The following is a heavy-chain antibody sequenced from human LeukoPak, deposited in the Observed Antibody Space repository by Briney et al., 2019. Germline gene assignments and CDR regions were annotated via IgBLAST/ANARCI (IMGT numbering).Heavy chain of an antibody. J-gene: IGHJ4*02. CDR2: ISGSGGST. V-gene: IGHV3-23*01. CDR3: AKRTVYGGNAFDY. CDR1: GFTFSSYA. Sequence: GGSLRLSCAPSGFTFSSYAMSWVRQAPGKGLEWVSAISGSGGSTYYADSVKGRFTISRDNSKNTLYLQMNSLRAEDTAVYYCAKRTVYGGNAFDYWGQGTLVTVSS. D-gene: IGHD4-23*01.